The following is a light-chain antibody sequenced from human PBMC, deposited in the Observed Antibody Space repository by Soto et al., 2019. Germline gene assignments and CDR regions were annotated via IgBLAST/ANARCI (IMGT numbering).Light chain of an antibody. CDR2: DAS. J-gene: IGKJ5*01. V-gene: IGKV3-20*01. CDR3: QQYGSSIT. Sequence: EIVLTQSPGTLSLSPGERATLSCRASQSVSSSYLAWYQQKPGQAPRLLIYDASSRATGIPDRFSGSGSGTDFTLTISRLEPEDFAVYYCQQYGSSITFGQWTRLEMK. CDR1: QSVSSSY.